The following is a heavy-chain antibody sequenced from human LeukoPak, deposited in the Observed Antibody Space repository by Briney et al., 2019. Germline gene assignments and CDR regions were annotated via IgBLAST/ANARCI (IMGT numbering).Heavy chain of an antibody. CDR3: ARVSPLLSLIEAFDI. J-gene: IGHJ3*02. D-gene: IGHD3-10*01. CDR2: INPNSGGT. CDR1: GYTFTGYY. Sequence: ASVKVSCKASGYTFTGYYMHWVRQAPGQGLEWMGWINPNSGGTNYAQKFQGRVTMTRDTSISTAYMELSRLRSDDTAVYYCARVSPLLSLIEAFDIWGQGTMVTVPS. V-gene: IGHV1-2*02.